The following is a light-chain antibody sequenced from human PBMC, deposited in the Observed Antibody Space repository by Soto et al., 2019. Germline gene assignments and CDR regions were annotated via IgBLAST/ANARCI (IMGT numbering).Light chain of an antibody. V-gene: IGLV2-14*01. CDR1: SSDVGGYNY. J-gene: IGLJ2*01. Sequence: QSALTQPASVSGSPGQSITISCTGTSSDVGGYNYVSWYQQHPGKAPKFMIYDVNNRPSGVSNRFSGSKSGNTASLTISGLQAEDEADYYCSSYTSSNTVVFGGGTKLTVL. CDR3: SSYTSSNTVV. CDR2: DVN.